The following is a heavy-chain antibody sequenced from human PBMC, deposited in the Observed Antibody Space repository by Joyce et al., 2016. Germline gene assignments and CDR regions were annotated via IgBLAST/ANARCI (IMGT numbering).Heavy chain of an antibody. CDR2: ISGDGSKR. V-gene: IGHV3-30*01. D-gene: IGHD5-12*01. CDR1: GFTFSRYV. Sequence: QEQLVESGGGGVQPGRSLRLSCLASGFTFSRYVMHWVRQAPGKGPKWLAGISGDGSKRDYAGSIRGRFTISRDNSKNTLYLQMNSLRSEDTAVYYCARAYQWIYPWFDPWGQGTLVTVSS. CDR3: ARAYQWIYPWFDP. J-gene: IGHJ5*02.